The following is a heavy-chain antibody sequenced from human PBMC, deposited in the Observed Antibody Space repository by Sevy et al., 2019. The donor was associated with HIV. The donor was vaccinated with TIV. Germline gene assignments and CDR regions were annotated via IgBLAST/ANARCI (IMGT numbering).Heavy chain of an antibody. CDR3: AKDFAFWSLFDY. D-gene: IGHD3-3*01. J-gene: IGHJ4*02. Sequence: GGSLRLSCAASGFTFSDYGMHWVRQAPGKGLEWVALISHDGSNKQYTDSVKGRFTISRDNSKTTLYLQMNSLRAEDTAVYYCAKDFAFWSLFDYWGQGTLVTVSS. CDR2: ISHDGSNK. CDR1: GFTFSDYG. V-gene: IGHV3-30*18.